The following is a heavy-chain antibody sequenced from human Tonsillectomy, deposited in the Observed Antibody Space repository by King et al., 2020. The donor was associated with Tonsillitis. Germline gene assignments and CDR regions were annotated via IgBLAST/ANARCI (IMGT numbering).Heavy chain of an antibody. CDR3: AKGALRLLEWLGVPAYYFDY. CDR1: GYTFAGYY. V-gene: IGHV1-2*02. D-gene: IGHD3-3*01. J-gene: IGHJ4*02. CDR2: INPNSGGT. Sequence: QLVQSGAEVKKPGASVKVSCKASGYTFAGYYLHWVRQAPGQGLEWVGWINPNSGGTNYAQKFQGRVTMTRDTSISTAYMELRRLRSDDTAVYYCAKGALRLLEWLGVPAYYFDYWGQGTLVTVSS.